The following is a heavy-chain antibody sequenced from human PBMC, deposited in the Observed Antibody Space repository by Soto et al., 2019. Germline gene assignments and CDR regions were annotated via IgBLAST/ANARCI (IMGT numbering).Heavy chain of an antibody. CDR2: INPNGGVT. CDR1: GDSFNDYY. Sequence: VQLVQSGAEVKKPGASVKVSCKTSGDSFNDYYIHWVRQAPGQGLEWMGWINPNGGVTKYAQKFQGRVTVTRDTSIRTVYMELSSLRSDDTAVYYCARESGGATATLDYYYFYMDVWGKGTTGTVSS. J-gene: IGHJ6*03. V-gene: IGHV1-2*02. CDR3: ARESGGATATLDYYYFYMDV. D-gene: IGHD5-12*01.